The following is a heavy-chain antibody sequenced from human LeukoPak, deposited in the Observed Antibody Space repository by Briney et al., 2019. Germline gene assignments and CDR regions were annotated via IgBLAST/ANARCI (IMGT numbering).Heavy chain of an antibody. J-gene: IGHJ3*02. CDR2: INHSGST. D-gene: IGHD4-23*01. Sequence: KTSETLSLTCAVYGGSFSGYYWSWIRQPPGKGLEWIGEINHSGSTNYNPSLKSRVTISVDTSKNQFSLKLSSVTAADTAVYYCASIGDPDYGGPEASDIWGQGTMVTVSS. CDR3: ASIGDPDYGGPEASDI. CDR1: GGSFSGYY. V-gene: IGHV4-34*01.